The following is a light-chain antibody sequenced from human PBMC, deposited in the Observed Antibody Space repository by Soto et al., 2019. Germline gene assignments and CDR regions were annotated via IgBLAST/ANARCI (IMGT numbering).Light chain of an antibody. CDR2: EVS. Sequence: QSALTQPASVSGSPGQSITISCTGTSSDVGGYKYVSWYQQHPGKAPKLMIYEVSNRPSGVSNRFSGSKSGNTASLTVSGLQAEDEPDYYCSSYTISNTWVFGGGTKLTVL. CDR3: SSYTISNTWV. V-gene: IGLV2-14*01. J-gene: IGLJ3*02. CDR1: SSDVGGYKY.